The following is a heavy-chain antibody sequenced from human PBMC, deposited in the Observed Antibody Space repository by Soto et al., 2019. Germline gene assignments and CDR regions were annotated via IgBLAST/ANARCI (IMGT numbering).Heavy chain of an antibody. V-gene: IGHV4-39*01. J-gene: IGHJ4*02. CDR3: ATTMEAAYISGWIYYFDW. CDR1: GDSISSSSYY. D-gene: IGHD6-19*01. CDR2: IYYTGNT. Sequence: SETLSLTCTVSGDSISSSSYYWVWIRQPPGKGLEWIGNIYYTGNTYYNPSLKSRVTISADTSKNQFSLKLSSVTAADTAVYYCATTMEAAYISGWIYYFDWWGQGTLVTVSS.